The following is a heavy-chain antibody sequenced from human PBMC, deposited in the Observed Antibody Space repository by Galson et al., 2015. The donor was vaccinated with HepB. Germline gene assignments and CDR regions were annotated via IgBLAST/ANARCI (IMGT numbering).Heavy chain of an antibody. D-gene: IGHD4-23*01. CDR2: FSGSGGTT. V-gene: IGHV3-23*01. CDR3: ARSHYGGSPEY. J-gene: IGHJ4*02. Sequence: SLRLSCAASGFTFSTYAMSWVRQAPGKGLKWVSGFSGSGGTTFYADSVKGRFTISRDNSKNTLYLQMNSLRADDTAMYYCARSHYGGSPEYWGQGTLVTVSS. CDR1: GFTFSTYA.